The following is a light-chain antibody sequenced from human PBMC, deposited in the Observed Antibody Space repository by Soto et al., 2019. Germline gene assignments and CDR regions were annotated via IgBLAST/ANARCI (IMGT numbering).Light chain of an antibody. V-gene: IGKV4-1*01. CDR2: WAS. Sequence: DIVMTQSPGSLAVSLGERASINCESSQSILYSSNNMNYLAWYLQRPGQPPKLLFYWASSRQSGVPDRLSGSGSGTEFTLTISSLQAEDVAVYYCQQYYSFPFTFGGGTRVEIK. CDR1: QSILYSSNNMNY. J-gene: IGKJ4*01. CDR3: QQYYSFPFT.